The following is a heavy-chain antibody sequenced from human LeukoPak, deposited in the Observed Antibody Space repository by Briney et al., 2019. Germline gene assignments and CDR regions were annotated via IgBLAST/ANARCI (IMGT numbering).Heavy chain of an antibody. Sequence: SETLSLTCTVSGGSISGYYWSWIRQPAEKGLEWIGRIYSSGYTNYNPSLKSRVTMSVDTSKNQFSLKLSSVTAADTAVYYSARGEHDFDSWGQGTLVTVSS. D-gene: IGHD1/OR15-1a*01. CDR2: IYSSGYT. CDR3: ARGEHDFDS. V-gene: IGHV4-4*07. CDR1: GGSISGYY. J-gene: IGHJ4*02.